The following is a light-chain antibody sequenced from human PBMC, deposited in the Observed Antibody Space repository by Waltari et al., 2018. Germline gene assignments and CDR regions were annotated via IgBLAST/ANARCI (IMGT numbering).Light chain of an antibody. CDR1: QSILYSSNDKNY. J-gene: IGKJ1*01. CDR3: QQYYRSRT. V-gene: IGKV4-1*01. Sequence: DIVMTQSPDSLAVSLGERATINCKSSQSILYSSNDKNYLAWYQQNPGQPPKLLIYWASTRESGVPDRFSGSGSGTDFTLTISSLQAEDVAVYYCQQYYRSRTFGQGTKVEIK. CDR2: WAS.